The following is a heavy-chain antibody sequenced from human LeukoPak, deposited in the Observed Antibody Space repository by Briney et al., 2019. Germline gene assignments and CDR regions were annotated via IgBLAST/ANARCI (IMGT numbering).Heavy chain of an antibody. CDR2: IYYSGSA. CDR3: ARGFGDWGLSWFDP. V-gene: IGHV4-59*01. D-gene: IGHD3-10*01. CDR1: GGSISSYY. J-gene: IGHJ5*02. Sequence: PSETLSLTCTVSGGSISSYYWSWIRQPPGRGLEWIGYIYYSGSAKYNPSLKSRVTISVDTSKNQFSLKLTSVTAADTAAYYCARGFGDWGLSWFDPWGQGTLVTVSS.